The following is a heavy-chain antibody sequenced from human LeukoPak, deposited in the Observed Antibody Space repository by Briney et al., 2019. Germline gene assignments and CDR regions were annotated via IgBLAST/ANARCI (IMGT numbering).Heavy chain of an antibody. CDR3: AAEDGYSNTFDY. CDR1: GYTLTELS. V-gene: IGHV1-24*01. D-gene: IGHD4-11*01. CDR2: FDPEDGET. Sequence: ASVKVSCKVSGYTLTELSMHWVRQAPGKGLEWMGCFDPEDGETIYAQKFQGRVTMTEDTSTDTAYMELSSLRSEDTAVYYCAAEDGYSNTFDYWGQGTLVTVSS. J-gene: IGHJ4*02.